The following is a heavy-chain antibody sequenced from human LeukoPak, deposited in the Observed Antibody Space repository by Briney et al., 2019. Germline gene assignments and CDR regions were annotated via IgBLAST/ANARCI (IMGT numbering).Heavy chain of an antibody. CDR1: GYTFTSYG. CDR3: ARGAYYYDSRPGY. J-gene: IGHJ4*02. V-gene: IGHV1-18*01. CDR2: ISAYNGNT. D-gene: IGHD3-22*01. Sequence: ASVTDSFKASGYTFTSYGISWVQQAPGQGLEWVGWISAYNGNTNYAQKLHDRLTITTDTSTSTAYMELRSLRSDDAAVYYCARGAYYYDSRPGYWGQGTLVTVSS.